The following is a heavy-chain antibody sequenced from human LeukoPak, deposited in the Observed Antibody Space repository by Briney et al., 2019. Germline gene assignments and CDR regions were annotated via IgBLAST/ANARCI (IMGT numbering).Heavy chain of an antibody. CDR2: IYYSGST. D-gene: IGHD3-10*01. V-gene: IGHV4-59*12. CDR3: ARGRFELVIRGVIPLNFDY. J-gene: IGHJ4*02. Sequence: PSETLSLTCTVSGGSISSYYWSWIRQPPGKGLEWIGYIYYSGSTNYNPSLKSRVTISVDTSKNQLSLKLSSVTAADTAVYYCARGRFELVIRGVIPLNFDYWGQGTLVTVSS. CDR1: GGSISSYY.